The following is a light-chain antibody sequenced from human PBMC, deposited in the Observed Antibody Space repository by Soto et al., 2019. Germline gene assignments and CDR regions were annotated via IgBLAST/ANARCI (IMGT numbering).Light chain of an antibody. J-gene: IGKJ1*01. CDR1: QRVSNNN. Sequence: IILTLSPGTRSLFPCETATLSCSAGQRVSNNNLAWYQQKPGQAPSLLIYGASTRATGIPARFSASGSGTDFTLTTSDVQPEDFALYYCHQRQSWPRTFGQGTKVDIK. CDR2: GAS. V-gene: IGKV3-11*01. CDR3: HQRQSWPRT.